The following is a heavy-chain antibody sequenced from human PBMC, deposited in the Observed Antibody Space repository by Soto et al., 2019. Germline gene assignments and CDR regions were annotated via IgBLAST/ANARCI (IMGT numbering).Heavy chain of an antibody. CDR3: AVGLWLGESYYYYGMDV. V-gene: IGHV3-30*03. Sequence: PGGSLRLSCAASGFTFSSYGMHWVRQAPGKGLEWVAVISYDGSNKYYADSVKGRFTISRDNSKNTLYLQMNSLRAEDTAVYYCAVGLWLGESYYYYGMDVWGQGTTVTVSS. D-gene: IGHD3-10*01. CDR1: GFTFSSYG. CDR2: ISYDGSNK. J-gene: IGHJ6*02.